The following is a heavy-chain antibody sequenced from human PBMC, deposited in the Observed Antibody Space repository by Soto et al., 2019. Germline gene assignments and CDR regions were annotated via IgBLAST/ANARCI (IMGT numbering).Heavy chain of an antibody. J-gene: IGHJ4*02. CDR2: ISYDGNNK. CDR3: ARFRSERPFDY. CDR1: GLTFSRYT. V-gene: IGHV3-30-3*01. Sequence: PGGSLRLSCADSGLTFSRYTMHWVRQAPGKGLEWVAVISYDGNNKYYADSVKGRFTISRDNSKNTLSLQMNSLRPEDTAVYYCARFRSERPFDYWGQGTLVPVSS.